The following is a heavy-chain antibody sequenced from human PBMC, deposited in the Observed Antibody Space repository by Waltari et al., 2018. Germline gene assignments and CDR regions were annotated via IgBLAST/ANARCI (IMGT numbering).Heavy chain of an antibody. V-gene: IGHV1-3*01. CDR3: ARNLGGFDP. D-gene: IGHD3-10*01. J-gene: IGHJ5*02. Sequence: QVQLVQSGAEVKKPGASVKVSCKASGYTFTRYAIHWVRQAPGQRLEWMGWINAANGNTKYSEKFQGGVTLTRDTSASTAYMELSSLKSEDTAVYYCARNLGGFDPWGQGTLVIVSS. CDR1: GYTFTRYA. CDR2: INAANGNT.